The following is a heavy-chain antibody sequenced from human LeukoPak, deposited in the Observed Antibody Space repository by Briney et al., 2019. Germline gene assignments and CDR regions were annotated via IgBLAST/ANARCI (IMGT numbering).Heavy chain of an antibody. Sequence: SETLSLTCIVSGGSISSGTYYWGWIRQPPGKGLEWIGYIYYDGSTNYNPSLKSRVTISVDTSKNQFSLKLNSVTAADTAVYYCARQPIVQRTYAFDIWGQGTMVTVSS. CDR2: IYYDGST. D-gene: IGHD3-16*02. V-gene: IGHV4-61*05. CDR3: ARQPIVQRTYAFDI. J-gene: IGHJ3*02. CDR1: GGSISSGTYY.